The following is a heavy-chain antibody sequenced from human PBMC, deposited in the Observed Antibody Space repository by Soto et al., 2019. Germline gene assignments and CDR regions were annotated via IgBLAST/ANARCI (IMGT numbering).Heavy chain of an antibody. D-gene: IGHD6-13*01. V-gene: IGHV3-48*03. Sequence: GGSLRLSCAASGFTFSSYEMNWVRQAPGKGLEWVSYISSSGSTIYYADSVKGRFTISRDNAKNSLYLQMNSLRAEDTAVYYCARVLAAAADYYYYGMDVWGQGTTVTVSS. CDR1: GFTFSSYE. CDR3: ARVLAAAADYYYYGMDV. CDR2: ISSSGSTI. J-gene: IGHJ6*02.